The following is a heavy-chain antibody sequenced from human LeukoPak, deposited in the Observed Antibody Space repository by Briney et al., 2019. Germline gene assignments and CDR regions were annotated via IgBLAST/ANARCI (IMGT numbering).Heavy chain of an antibody. Sequence: GGSLSLSCAASGLTFSSYAMHWVRQAQGKGLEWVAVISHDAGNKYYADSVKGRFTISRDNSQNTVYLQMNSLRADDTAVYYCAKDTHNSGWYAPFDYWGQGSLVTVSS. CDR1: GLTFSSYA. D-gene: IGHD6-19*01. CDR2: ISHDAGNK. CDR3: AKDTHNSGWYAPFDY. V-gene: IGHV3-30*18. J-gene: IGHJ4*02.